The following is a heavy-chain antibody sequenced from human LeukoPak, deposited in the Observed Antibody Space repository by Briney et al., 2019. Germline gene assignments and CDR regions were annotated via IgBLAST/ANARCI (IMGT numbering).Heavy chain of an antibody. CDR1: GFTFRTSW. V-gene: IGHV3-7*01. Sequence: GGSLRLSCVASGFTFRTSWMTWVRQTPDKGLEWVASIKPDGSDKYYVDSVKGRFTISRDNAANSLFLQMKSLRAEDTAVYYCARGAGLWSGYSYYFDYWGQGTLVTVSS. J-gene: IGHJ4*02. D-gene: IGHD3-3*01. CDR3: ARGAGLWSGYSYYFDY. CDR2: IKPDGSDK.